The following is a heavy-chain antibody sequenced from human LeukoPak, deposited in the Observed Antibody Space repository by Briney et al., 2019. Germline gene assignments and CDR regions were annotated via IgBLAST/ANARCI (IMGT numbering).Heavy chain of an antibody. J-gene: IGHJ5*02. CDR3: AKDAYYYGSGSYSFWFDP. Sequence: PGGTLRLSCAASGFTFSSYGMSWVRQAPGKGREWVAAISGSGGSTYYADSVKGRFTISRDNSKSTLYLQMNSLRAEDTAVYYCAKDAYYYGSGSYSFWFDPWGQGTLVTVSS. D-gene: IGHD3-10*01. CDR2: ISGSGGST. V-gene: IGHV3-23*01. CDR1: GFTFSSYG.